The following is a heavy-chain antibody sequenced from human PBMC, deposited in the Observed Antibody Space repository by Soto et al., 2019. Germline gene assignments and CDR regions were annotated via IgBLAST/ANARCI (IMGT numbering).Heavy chain of an antibody. Sequence: PGGSLRLSCAASGFTFSSYAMSWVRQAPGKGLEWVSAISGSGGSTYYADSVKGRFTISRDNSKNTLNLQMNSLRAEDTAVYYCARRGAGVRGVNYYYYMDVWGKGTTVTVSS. CDR2: ISGSGGST. D-gene: IGHD3-10*01. V-gene: IGHV3-23*01. CDR3: ARRGAGVRGVNYYYYMDV. J-gene: IGHJ6*03. CDR1: GFTFSSYA.